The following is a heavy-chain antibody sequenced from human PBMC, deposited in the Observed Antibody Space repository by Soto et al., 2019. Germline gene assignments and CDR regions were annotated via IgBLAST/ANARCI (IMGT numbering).Heavy chain of an antibody. J-gene: IGHJ4*02. CDR1: GFTFSNAW. CDR3: TTDYVDTAMVTDY. D-gene: IGHD5-18*01. CDR2: IKSKTDGGTT. V-gene: IGHV3-15*01. Sequence: GGSLRLSCAASGFTFSNAWMSWVRQAPGKGLEWVGRIKSKTDGGTTDYAAPVKGRFTISRDDSKNTLYLQMNSLKTEDTAVYYCTTDYVDTAMVTDYWGQGTLVTVSS.